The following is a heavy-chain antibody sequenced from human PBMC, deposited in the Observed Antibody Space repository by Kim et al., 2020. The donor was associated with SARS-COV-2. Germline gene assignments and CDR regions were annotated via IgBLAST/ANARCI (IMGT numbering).Heavy chain of an antibody. CDR1: GFPFSTYG. V-gene: IGHV3-30*18. Sequence: GGSLRLSCAASGFPFSTYGMYWVRQAPGKGLEWVALISYDGSNEYYADSVKGRFTISRDNSKNTLYLQMNSLRAEDTALFYCAKALLRGVNYYYYGMDVWGQGPTVTVSS. J-gene: IGHJ6*02. CDR2: ISYDGSNE. D-gene: IGHD3-10*01. CDR3: AKALLRGVNYYYYGMDV.